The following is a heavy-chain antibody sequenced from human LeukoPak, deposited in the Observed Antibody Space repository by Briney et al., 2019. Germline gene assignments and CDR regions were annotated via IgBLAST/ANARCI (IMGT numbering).Heavy chain of an antibody. D-gene: IGHD3-9*01. CDR1: GYTFTGYY. CDR2: INPNSGGT. V-gene: IGHV1-2*02. Sequence: ASVKVSCKASGYTFTGYYMHWVRQAPGQGLEWMGWINPNSGGTNYARKFQGRVTMTRDTSISTAYMELSRLRSDDTAVYYCARAMYYDILTGYLTYSSWFDPWGQGTLVTVSS. CDR3: ARAMYYDILTGYLTYSSWFDP. J-gene: IGHJ5*02.